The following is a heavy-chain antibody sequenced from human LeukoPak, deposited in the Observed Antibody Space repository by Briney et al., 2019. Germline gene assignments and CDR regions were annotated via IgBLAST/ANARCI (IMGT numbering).Heavy chain of an antibody. CDR2: INPNSGGT. V-gene: IGHV1-2*02. CDR1: RYTFTGYY. Sequence: ASVKVSCKASRYTFTGYYMHWVRQAPGQGLEWMGWINPNSGGTNYAQKFQGRVTMTRDTSISTAYMELSRLRSDDTAVYYCARDYDSSGYPDYWGQGTLVTVSS. D-gene: IGHD3-22*01. CDR3: ARDYDSSGYPDY. J-gene: IGHJ4*02.